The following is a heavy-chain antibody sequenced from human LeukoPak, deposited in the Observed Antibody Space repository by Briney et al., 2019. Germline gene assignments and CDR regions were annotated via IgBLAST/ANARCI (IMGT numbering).Heavy chain of an antibody. CDR2: IKQDGSEK. CDR3: ARPAPYDSSSFDY. D-gene: IGHD3-22*01. Sequence: PGGSLRLSCATSGFTFSNYWMAWVRQAPGKGLEWVANIKQDGSEKYYVDAVKGRFTLSRDNAKNSLYLQMNSLRAEDTALYYCARPAPYDSSSFDYWGQGTLVTVSS. V-gene: IGHV3-7*05. J-gene: IGHJ4*02. CDR1: GFTFSNYW.